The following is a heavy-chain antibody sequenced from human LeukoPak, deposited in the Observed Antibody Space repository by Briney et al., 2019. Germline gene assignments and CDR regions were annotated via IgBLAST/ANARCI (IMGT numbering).Heavy chain of an antibody. CDR1: GYTFTSYD. Sequence: ASVKVSCKASGYTFTSYDINWVRQAPGQGLEWMGWMNPNSGNTGYAQKFQGRVTMTRNTSISTAYMELSSLRSEDTAVYYCARGGGYDFWSGYYTPFDYWGQGTLVTVSS. D-gene: IGHD3-3*01. V-gene: IGHV1-8*01. CDR2: MNPNSGNT. CDR3: ARGGGYDFWSGYYTPFDY. J-gene: IGHJ4*02.